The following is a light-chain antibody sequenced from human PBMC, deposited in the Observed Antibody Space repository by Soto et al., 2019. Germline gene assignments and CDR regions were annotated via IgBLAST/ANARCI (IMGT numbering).Light chain of an antibody. J-gene: IGKJ1*01. V-gene: IGKV1-5*01. CDR3: QQYNSYSAWT. CDR1: QSISSW. CDR2: DAS. Sequence: DIQMTQSPSTLSASVGDGVTITCRXSQSISSWLAWYQQKPGKAPKLLIYDASSLESGVPSRFSGSGSGTEFTLTISSLQPDDFATYYCQQYNSYSAWTFGQGTKVDIK.